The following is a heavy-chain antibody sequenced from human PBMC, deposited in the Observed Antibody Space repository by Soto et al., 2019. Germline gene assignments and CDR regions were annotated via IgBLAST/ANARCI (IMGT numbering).Heavy chain of an antibody. CDR3: ARDLPVGCTNGVCFGLPDTYYYYYMDV. J-gene: IGHJ6*03. CDR2: ISAYNGNT. V-gene: IGHV1-18*01. D-gene: IGHD2-8*01. CDR1: GYTFTSYG. Sequence: ASVKVSCKASGYTFTSYGISWVRQAPGQGLEWMGWISAYNGNTNYAQKLQGRVTMTTDTSTSTAYMELRSLRSDDTAVYYCARDLPVGCTNGVCFGLPDTYYYYYMDVWGKGTTVTVSS.